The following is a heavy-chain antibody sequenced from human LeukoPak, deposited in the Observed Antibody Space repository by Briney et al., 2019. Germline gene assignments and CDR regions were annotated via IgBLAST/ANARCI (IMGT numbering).Heavy chain of an antibody. CDR3: ASAPLTSFDY. D-gene: IGHD4/OR15-4a*01. J-gene: IGHJ4*02. CDR1: GGSISSSSYY. V-gene: IGHV4-39*01. CDR2: IYYSGST. Sequence: SETLSLTCTVSGGSISSSSYYWGWIRQPPGKGLEWIGSIYYSGSTCYNPSLKSRVTISVDTSKNQFSLKLSSVTAADTAVYYCASAPLTSFDYWGQGTLVTVSS.